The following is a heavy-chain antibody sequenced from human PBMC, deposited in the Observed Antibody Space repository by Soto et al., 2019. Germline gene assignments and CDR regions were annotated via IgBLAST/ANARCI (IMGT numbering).Heavy chain of an antibody. D-gene: IGHD6-19*01. CDR2: IIPIFGTA. V-gene: IGHV1-69*06. Sequence: SVKVSCKASGGTFSSYAISWVRQAPGQGLEWMGGIIPIFGTANYAQKFQGRVTITADKSTSTAYMELSSLRSEDTAVYYCAREGQYGMYSSGTPYYFDYWGQGTLVPVSS. CDR3: AREGQYGMYSSGTPYYFDY. J-gene: IGHJ4*02. CDR1: GGTFSSYA.